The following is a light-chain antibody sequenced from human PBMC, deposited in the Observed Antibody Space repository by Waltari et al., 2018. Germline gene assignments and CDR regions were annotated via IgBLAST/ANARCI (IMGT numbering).Light chain of an antibody. V-gene: IGKV1-39*01. CDR1: HSGGNY. CDR2: ASS. CDR3: QQSYDIPWT. Sequence: IQMTQSPSSLSASVGDRVTITCRASHSGGNYFSWYQQKPGSAPNLMIYASSRLQSGVPRRFSGSGSGADVTLTISSLQPEDFATYFCQQSYDIPWTFGQGTRVEI. J-gene: IGKJ1*01.